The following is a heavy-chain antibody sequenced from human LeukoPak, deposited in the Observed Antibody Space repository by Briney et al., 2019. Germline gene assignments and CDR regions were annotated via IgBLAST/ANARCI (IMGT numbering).Heavy chain of an antibody. J-gene: IGHJ4*02. CDR1: GGSISSYY. Sequence: SETLSLTCTVSGGSISSYYWSWIRQPAGKGLEWIGRIYTSGSTNYNPSLKSRVTMSVDTSKNQFSLKLSSVTAADTAVYYCARDVNVRPPNLYYFDYWGQGTLVTVSS. CDR3: ARDVNVRPPNLYYFDY. CDR2: IYTSGST. V-gene: IGHV4-4*07. D-gene: IGHD4/OR15-4a*01.